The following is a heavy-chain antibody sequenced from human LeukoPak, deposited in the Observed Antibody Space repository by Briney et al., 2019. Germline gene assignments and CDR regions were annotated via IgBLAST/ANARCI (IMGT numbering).Heavy chain of an antibody. CDR2: MSPNSGDT. J-gene: IGHJ4*02. Sequence: ASVKVSCKASGYTFTGYDFNWVRQATGQRPEWMGWMSPNSGDTGYAQKFQDRVTMTRDTSISTAYMELSSLRSDDTAVYYCARGPPNWGYDYWGPGTLVTVSS. CDR1: GYTFTGYD. D-gene: IGHD7-27*01. V-gene: IGHV1-8*01. CDR3: ARGPPNWGYDY.